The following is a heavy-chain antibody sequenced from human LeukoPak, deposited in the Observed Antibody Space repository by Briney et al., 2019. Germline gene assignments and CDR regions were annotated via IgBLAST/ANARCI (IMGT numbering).Heavy chain of an antibody. CDR3: ARDLEYYGSGSYYNQRAFDI. D-gene: IGHD3-10*01. CDR1: GYTFTTYG. Sequence: ASVMVSCKASGYTFTTYGINWVRQAPGQGLEWMGWISTYDGNTNYAQKLRGRVSTIRDTSTSTAYLELRSLRSDDTAVYYCARDLEYYGSGSYYNQRAFDIWGQGTMVTVSS. V-gene: IGHV1-18*01. CDR2: ISTYDGNT. J-gene: IGHJ3*02.